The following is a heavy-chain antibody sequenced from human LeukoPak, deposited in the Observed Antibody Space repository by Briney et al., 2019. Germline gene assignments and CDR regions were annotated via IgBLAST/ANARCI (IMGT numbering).Heavy chain of an antibody. CDR2: IYSGGST. CDR1: GFTVSSTY. V-gene: IGHV3-53*01. D-gene: IGHD6-19*01. CDR3: AKSMTLQWRGFFDL. Sequence: PGGSLRLSCAASGFTVSSTYMSWVRQAPGKGLEWVSVIYSGGSTYYADSVRGRFTISRDNSKNTLYLQKNSLRADDTAIYYCAKSMTLQWRGFFDLWGRGTHVTVSS. J-gene: IGHJ2*01.